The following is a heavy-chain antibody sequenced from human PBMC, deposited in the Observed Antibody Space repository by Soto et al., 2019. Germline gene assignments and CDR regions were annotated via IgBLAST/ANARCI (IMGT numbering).Heavy chain of an antibody. J-gene: IGHJ5*02. CDR3: AGLIRIVGAPPRFDP. D-gene: IGHD1-26*01. CDR2: INHSGST. CDR1: GGSFSGYY. V-gene: IGHV4-34*01. Sequence: SETLSLTCAVYGGSFSGYYWSWIRQPPGKGPEWIGEINHSGSTNYNPSLKSRVTISVDTSKNQFSLKLSSVTAADTAVYYCAGLIRIVGAPPRFDPWGQGTLVTVSS.